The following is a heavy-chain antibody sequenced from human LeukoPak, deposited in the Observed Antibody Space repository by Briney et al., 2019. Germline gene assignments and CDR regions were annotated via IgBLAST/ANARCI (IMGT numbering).Heavy chain of an antibody. D-gene: IGHD3-9*01. CDR2: ISGRGGST. Sequence: GGSLRLSCGASGFPFSRYAMSWVRQAPGKGGEGGSAISGRGGSTYYADSVKGRFTISRDNSKNTLYLQMNSLRAEDTAVYYCAKVKDYDILTGYYGYYGMDVWGQGTTVTVSS. V-gene: IGHV3-23*01. CDR1: GFPFSRYA. J-gene: IGHJ6*02. CDR3: AKVKDYDILTGYYGYYGMDV.